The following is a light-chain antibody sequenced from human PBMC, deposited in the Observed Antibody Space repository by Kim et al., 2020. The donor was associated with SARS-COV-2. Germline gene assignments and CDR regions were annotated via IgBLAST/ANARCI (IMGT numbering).Light chain of an antibody. V-gene: IGLV3-25*03. J-gene: IGLJ2*01. Sequence: SYELTQPPSVSVSPGQTARITCSGDALPKQYVYWYQQKPGQAPVLVIYKDSERPSGIPERFSGSSSGTTVTLTISGVQAEDEADYYCQSADSSGTLGVFG. CDR2: KDS. CDR1: ALPKQY. CDR3: QSADSSGTLGV.